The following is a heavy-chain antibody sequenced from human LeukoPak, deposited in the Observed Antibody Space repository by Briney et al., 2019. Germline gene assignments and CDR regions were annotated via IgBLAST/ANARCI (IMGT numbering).Heavy chain of an antibody. Sequence: PSDTLSLTRAVSGYSISNDYYWGWIRQPPGRGLEWIGHIYHSGSGYYNPSLKSRVAMSVDTSKNQFSLKLSSVTAVDTAVYYCTRKATTGPTKAAFDVWGQGTMVTVSS. D-gene: IGHD4-17*01. CDR3: TRKATTGPTKAAFDV. CDR1: GYSISNDYY. CDR2: IYHSGSG. J-gene: IGHJ3*01. V-gene: IGHV4-28*01.